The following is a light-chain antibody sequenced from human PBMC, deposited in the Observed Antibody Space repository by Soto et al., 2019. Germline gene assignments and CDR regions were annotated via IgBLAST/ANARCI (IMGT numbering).Light chain of an antibody. CDR3: QQRSNWPPSLS. CDR1: QSVGYF. J-gene: IGKJ4*01. CDR2: DAS. Sequence: IVLTQSPATLSLSPGERATLSCRASQSVGYFLAWYQQKPGQAPRLLIYDASNRATGVPARFTGSGSGTDFTLPSSRLEPEDFAVYYCQQRSNWPPSLSFGGGTRVEI. V-gene: IGKV3-11*01.